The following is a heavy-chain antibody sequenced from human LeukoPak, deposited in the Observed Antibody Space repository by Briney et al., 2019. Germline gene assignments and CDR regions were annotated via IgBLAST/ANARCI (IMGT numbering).Heavy chain of an antibody. CDR1: GGSISSGDYY. CDR2: IYYSGST. CDR3: ARGIPYYDFWSGYYPGAFDI. Sequence: PSETLSLTCTVSGGSISSGDYYWSWIRQPPGKGLEWIGYIYYSGSTYYNPSLKSRVTISVDTSKNQFSLKLSSVTAADTAVYYCARGIPYYDFWSGYYPGAFDIWGQGTMVTVSS. J-gene: IGHJ3*02. D-gene: IGHD3-3*01. V-gene: IGHV4-30-4*01.